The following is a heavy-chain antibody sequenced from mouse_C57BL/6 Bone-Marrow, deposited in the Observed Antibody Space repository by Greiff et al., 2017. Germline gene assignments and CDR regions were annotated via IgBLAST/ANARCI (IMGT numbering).Heavy chain of an antibody. CDR3: ARTEEDAMDY. V-gene: IGHV5-17*01. CDR1: GFTFSDYG. Sequence: EVQRVESGGGLVKPGGSLKLSCAASGFTFSDYGMHWVRQAPGKGLEWVAYISSGSSTIYYADTVKGRFTISRDNAKNTLFLQMTSLRSEDTAMYYCARTEEDAMDYWGQGTSVTVSS. J-gene: IGHJ4*01. CDR2: ISSGSSTI.